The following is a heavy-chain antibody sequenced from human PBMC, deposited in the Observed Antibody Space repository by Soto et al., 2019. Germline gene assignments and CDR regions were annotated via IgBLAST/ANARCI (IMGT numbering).Heavy chain of an antibody. CDR1: GGTFSNYA. J-gene: IGHJ6*02. V-gene: IGHV1-69*12. Sequence: QVQLVQSGAEVKKPGSSVKVSCKVSGGTFSNYAIDWVRLAPGHGLEWMGGIVPIFGTTHYTQKFQGRATIIADDPTTTAYLEMSSLRSEDTAIYYCARVEAVAGLYNYHGLDVWGQGTAVTVSS. CDR2: IVPIFGTT. D-gene: IGHD6-19*01. CDR3: ARVEAVAGLYNYHGLDV.